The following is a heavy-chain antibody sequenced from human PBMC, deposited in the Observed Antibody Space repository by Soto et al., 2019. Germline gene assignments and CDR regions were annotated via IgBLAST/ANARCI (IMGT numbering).Heavy chain of an antibody. J-gene: IGHJ6*02. CDR2: ISSSSSYT. CDR3: AKPYQQLTNYYGMDV. Sequence: QVQLVESGGGLVKPGGSLRLSCAASGFTFSDYYMSWIRQAPGKGLEWVSYISSSSSYTNYADSVKGRFTISRDNAKNSLYLQMNSLRAEDTAVYYCAKPYQQLTNYYGMDVWGQGTTVTVSS. CDR1: GFTFSDYY. V-gene: IGHV3-11*05. D-gene: IGHD6-13*01.